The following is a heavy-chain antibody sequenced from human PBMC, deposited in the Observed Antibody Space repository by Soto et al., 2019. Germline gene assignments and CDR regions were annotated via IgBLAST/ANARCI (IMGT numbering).Heavy chain of an antibody. CDR3: ARVGSSCHSGGCYYYYGLGV. CDR2: IYYSGST. CDR1: GDSVGNGPYY. D-gene: IGHD1-26*01. Sequence: QVRLQETGPGLVKPSDTLSLSCLVSGDSVGNGPYYWSWIRQSPREGLEWIADIYYSGSTNVNPSLESRVNISIDMSKNQFFLELRYVTAADAAVYFCARVGSSCHSGGCYYYYGLGVWCQGTTVAISS. J-gene: IGHJ6*02. V-gene: IGHV4-61*01.